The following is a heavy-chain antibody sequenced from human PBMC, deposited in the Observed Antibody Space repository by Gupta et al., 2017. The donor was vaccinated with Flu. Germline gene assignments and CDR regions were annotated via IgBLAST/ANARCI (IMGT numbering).Heavy chain of an antibody. CDR3: AREVSWNENDY. V-gene: IGHV3-7*01. Sequence: EVQLVESGGGLVQPGGSLSLSCAASGFPFSSYWMSWVRQAPGKGLEWVANIKQDGSEKYYVDSVKGRFTISRDNAKNSLYLQMNSLRAEDTAVYYCAREVSWNENDYWGQGTLVTVSS. CDR1: GFPFSSYW. D-gene: IGHD1-1*01. J-gene: IGHJ4*02. CDR2: IKQDGSEK.